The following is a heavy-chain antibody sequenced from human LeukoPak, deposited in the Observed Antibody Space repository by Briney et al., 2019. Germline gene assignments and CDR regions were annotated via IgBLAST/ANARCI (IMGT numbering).Heavy chain of an antibody. CDR3: ARSSPRVVNWFDP. V-gene: IGHV4-59*01. CDR1: GGSISSYY. Sequence: SETLSLTCTVSGGSISSYYWSWIRQPPGKGLKGIGYVYFSGNTNYNPSLKSRVTISIDTSKNQFSLRLSSVTAADTAVYYCARSSPRVVNWFDPWGQGTLVTVSS. D-gene: IGHD3-16*02. CDR2: VYFSGNT. J-gene: IGHJ5*02.